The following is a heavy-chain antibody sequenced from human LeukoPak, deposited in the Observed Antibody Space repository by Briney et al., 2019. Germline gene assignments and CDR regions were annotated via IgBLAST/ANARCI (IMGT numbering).Heavy chain of an antibody. CDR3: TRYNVGFES. CDR2: IRSKTNSYAT. V-gene: IGHV3-73*01. J-gene: IGHJ4*02. D-gene: IGHD1-1*01. CDR1: GLTFSGSA. Sequence: GGSLRLSCAASGLTFSGSAMHWVRQASGKGLEWVGRIRSKTNSYATSYAASVKGRFALSRDDSKNTAYLQMNSLKTEDTAVYYCTRYNVGFESWGQGTLVTVSS.